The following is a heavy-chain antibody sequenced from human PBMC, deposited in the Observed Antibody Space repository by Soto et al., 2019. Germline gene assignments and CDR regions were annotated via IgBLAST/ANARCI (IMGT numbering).Heavy chain of an antibody. CDR1: GYTFSGYA. D-gene: IGHD4-17*01. CDR3: ARPFGDYGDYAWSLRY. Sequence: QVQLVQSGAEVKKPGASVKVSCKASGYTFSGYAMGWVRRAPGQGLEWMGWISAYNGNTYYAQKFQGRVTMTTDTSTSTAYMELRSLTSDDTAVYYCARPFGDYGDYAWSLRYWGQGTLVTVSS. J-gene: IGHJ4*02. CDR2: ISAYNGNT. V-gene: IGHV1-18*01.